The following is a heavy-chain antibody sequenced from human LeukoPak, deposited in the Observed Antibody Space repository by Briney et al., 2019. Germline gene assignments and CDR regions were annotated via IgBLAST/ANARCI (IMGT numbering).Heavy chain of an antibody. CDR2: ISYDGSNK. CDR1: GFTFSSYA. CDR3: ARATTGSYFDY. J-gene: IGHJ4*02. D-gene: IGHD1-26*01. Sequence: GGSLRLSCAASGFTFSSYAMHWVRQAPGKGLEWVAVISYDGSNKYYADSVKGRFTISRDNSKNTLYLQMNSLRAEDTAVYYCARATTGSYFDYWGQGTLVTVSS. V-gene: IGHV3-30-3*01.